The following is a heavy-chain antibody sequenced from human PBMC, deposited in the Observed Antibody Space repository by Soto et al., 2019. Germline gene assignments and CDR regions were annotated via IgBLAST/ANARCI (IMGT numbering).Heavy chain of an antibody. CDR2: ISSNGGST. CDR3: AGRGYSYGYYSLAY. V-gene: IGHV3-64D*06. Sequence: PGGSLRLSCSASGFTFSRYAMHWVRQAPGKGLEYVSAISSNGGSTYYADSVKGRFTISRDNSKNTLYLQMSSLRAEDTAVYYCAGRGYSYGYYSLAYWGQGTLVTVS. CDR1: GFTFSRYA. D-gene: IGHD5-18*01. J-gene: IGHJ4*02.